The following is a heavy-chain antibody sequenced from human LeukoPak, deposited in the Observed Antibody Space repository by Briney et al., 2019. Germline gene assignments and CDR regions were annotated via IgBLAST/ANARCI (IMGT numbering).Heavy chain of an antibody. CDR2: INHSGST. Sequence: PSETLSLTCAVYGGSFSDYYWSWIRQPPGKGLEWIGEINHSGSTNYNPSLKSRVTISVDTSKNQFSLKVSSVTAADTAVYYCARDACTSTTCSGAPFDPWVQGTLVTVSS. J-gene: IGHJ5*02. CDR1: GGSFSDYY. CDR3: ARDACTSTTCSGAPFDP. V-gene: IGHV4-34*01. D-gene: IGHD2-2*01.